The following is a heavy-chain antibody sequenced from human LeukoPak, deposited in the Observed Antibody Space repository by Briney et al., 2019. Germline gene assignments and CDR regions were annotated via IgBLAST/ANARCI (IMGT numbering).Heavy chain of an antibody. CDR1: GGSISSSSYY. CDR2: IYYSGST. V-gene: IGHV4-39*07. Sequence: PSETLSLTCTVSGGSISSSSYYWGWIRQPPGKGLEWIGSIYYSGSTYYNPSLKSRITISVDTSKNQFSLKLSSVTAADTAVYYCARVVAGYFGYWGQGTLVTVSS. J-gene: IGHJ4*02. D-gene: IGHD6-19*01. CDR3: ARVVAGYFGY.